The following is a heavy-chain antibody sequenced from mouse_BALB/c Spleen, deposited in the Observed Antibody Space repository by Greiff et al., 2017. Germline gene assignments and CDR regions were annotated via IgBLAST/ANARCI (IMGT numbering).Heavy chain of an antibody. CDR2: IWGDGST. Sequence: VQLQQSGPGLVAPSQSLSITCTVSGFSFTSYGVSWVRQPPGKGLEWLGVIWGDGSTNYHSARISRLSISKDNAKSQVVLQLNSLQTDDTATYYCGKRGRAMDYWGQGTSVTVSS. CDR3: GKRGRAMDY. D-gene: IGHD1-1*01. CDR1: GFSFTSYG. V-gene: IGHV2-3*01. J-gene: IGHJ4*01.